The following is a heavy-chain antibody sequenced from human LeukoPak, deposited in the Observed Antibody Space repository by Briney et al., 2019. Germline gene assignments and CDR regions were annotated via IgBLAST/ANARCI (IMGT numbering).Heavy chain of an antibody. J-gene: IGHJ3*02. CDR3: ARGVRGAAAGTRIDAFDI. V-gene: IGHV1-46*01. CDR1: GYTFTSYY. D-gene: IGHD6-13*01. Sequence: GASVKVSCKASGYTFTSYYMHWVRQAPGQGLEWMGIINPSGGSTSYAQKFQGRVTMTRDTSTSTVYMELSSLRSEDTAVYYCARGVRGAAAGTRIDAFDIWGQGTMVTVSS. CDR2: INPSGGST.